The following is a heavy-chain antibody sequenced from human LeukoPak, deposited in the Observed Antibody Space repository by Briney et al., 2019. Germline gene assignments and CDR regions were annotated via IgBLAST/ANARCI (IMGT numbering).Heavy chain of an antibody. CDR1: GFSLSTSGVG. CDR2: IYWDDDK. J-gene: IGHJ3*02. D-gene: IGHD3-9*01. V-gene: IGHV2-5*02. Sequence: SGPTLVKPTQTLTLTCTFSGFSLSTSGVGVGWIRQPPGKALEWLALIYWDDDKRYSPSLKSRLTITKDTSKNQVVLTMTNMDPVDTATYYCAHRPYCDILTGYYTGDAFDIWGQGTMVTVSS. CDR3: AHRPYCDILTGYYTGDAFDI.